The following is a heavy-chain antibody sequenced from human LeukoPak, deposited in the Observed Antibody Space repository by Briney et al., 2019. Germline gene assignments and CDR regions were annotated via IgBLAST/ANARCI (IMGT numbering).Heavy chain of an antibody. V-gene: IGHV1-8*01. J-gene: IGHJ4*02. CDR2: MNPNSGNT. CDR1: GYTFTSYD. D-gene: IGHD5-12*01. CDR3: ATLRYSAFDQFDY. Sequence: GASVKVSCKASGYTFTSYDINWVRQATGQGLEWMGWMNPNSGNTGYAQKFQGRVTMTRNTSISTAYMELSSLRSEDTAVYYCATLRYSAFDQFDYWGQGTLVTVSS.